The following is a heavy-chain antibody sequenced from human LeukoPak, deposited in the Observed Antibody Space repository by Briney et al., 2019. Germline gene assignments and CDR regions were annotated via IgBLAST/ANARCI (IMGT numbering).Heavy chain of an antibody. J-gene: IGHJ5*02. V-gene: IGHV4-39*01. CDR2: FYYTGDT. CDR1: DGSITTSSFY. CDR3: VRAVGSVAGPGDWFDP. Sequence: SETLSLTCNVSDGSITTSSFYWGWVRQTPGKGLEWIGTFYYTGDTFYNRSLKSRVTITVDTSKDQFFQALSSVTAADTAVYYCVRAVGSVAGPGDWFDPWGPGILVTVSS. D-gene: IGHD6-19*01.